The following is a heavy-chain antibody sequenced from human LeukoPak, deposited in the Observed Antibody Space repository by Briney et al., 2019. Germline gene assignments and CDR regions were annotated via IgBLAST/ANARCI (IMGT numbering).Heavy chain of an antibody. CDR3: AKSAAPGY. J-gene: IGHJ4*02. Sequence: PGGSLRLSCAASGFTFSSYAMHWVRQAPGKGLGWVAVISYDGSNKYYADSVKGRFTISRDNSKNTLYLQMNSLRAEDTAVYYCAKSAAPGYWGQGTLVTVSS. V-gene: IGHV3-30-3*01. D-gene: IGHD6-13*01. CDR2: ISYDGSNK. CDR1: GFTFSSYA.